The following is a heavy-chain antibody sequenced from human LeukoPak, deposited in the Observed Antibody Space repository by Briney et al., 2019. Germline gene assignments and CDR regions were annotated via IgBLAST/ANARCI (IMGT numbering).Heavy chain of an antibody. D-gene: IGHD6-19*01. Sequence: PGGSLRLSCAASGFTFSSYAMHWVRQAPGKGPEWVAVISYDGSNKYYADSVKGRFTISRDNSKNTLYLQMNSLRAEDTAVYYCARPHSSSGWILDYWGQGTLVTVSS. CDR2: ISYDGSNK. V-gene: IGHV3-30-3*01. CDR3: ARPHSSSGWILDY. J-gene: IGHJ4*02. CDR1: GFTFSSYA.